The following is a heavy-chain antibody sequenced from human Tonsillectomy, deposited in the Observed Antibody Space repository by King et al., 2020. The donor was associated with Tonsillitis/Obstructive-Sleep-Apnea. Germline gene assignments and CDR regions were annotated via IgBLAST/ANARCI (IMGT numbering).Heavy chain of an antibody. CDR3: GRAVEDYYYYYYMDV. Sequence: VQLQQWGAGLLKPSETLSLTCAVYGGSFSGYYWSWIRQPPGKGLEWIGEINHSGSTNYNPSLKSRVTISVDTSKNQFSLKLSSVTAPDTAVYYCGRAVEDYYYYYYMDVWGKGTTVTVSS. V-gene: IGHV4-34*01. CDR1: GGSFSGYY. D-gene: IGHD5-24*01. J-gene: IGHJ6*03. CDR2: INHSGST.